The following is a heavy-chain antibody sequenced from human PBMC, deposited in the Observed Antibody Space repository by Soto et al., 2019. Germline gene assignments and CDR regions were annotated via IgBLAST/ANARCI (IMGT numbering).Heavy chain of an antibody. CDR1: GGSISSSSYY. Sequence: ASETLSLTCTVSGGSISSSSYYWGWIRQPPGKGLEWIGSIYYSGSTYYNPSLKSRVTISVDTSKNQFSLKLSSVTAADTAVYYCARRGYYAISAFDICGQGTMVTVS. D-gene: IGHD2-8*01. V-gene: IGHV4-39*01. J-gene: IGHJ3*02. CDR3: ARRGYYAISAFDI. CDR2: IYYSGST.